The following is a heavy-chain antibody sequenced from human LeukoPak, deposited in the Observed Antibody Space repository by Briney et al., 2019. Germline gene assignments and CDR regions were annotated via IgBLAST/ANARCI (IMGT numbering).Heavy chain of an antibody. CDR2: IYPGDSDT. D-gene: IGHD6-6*01. J-gene: IGHJ5*02. CDR3: ARQFDSSSSSGWFDP. Sequence: GESLKISCKGSGYSFTSYWIGWVRQVPGKGLEWMGIIYPGDSDTRYSPSFQGQVTISADKSISTAYLQWSSLKASDTAMYYCARQFDSSSSSGWFDPWGQGTLVTVSS. V-gene: IGHV5-51*01. CDR1: GYSFTSYW.